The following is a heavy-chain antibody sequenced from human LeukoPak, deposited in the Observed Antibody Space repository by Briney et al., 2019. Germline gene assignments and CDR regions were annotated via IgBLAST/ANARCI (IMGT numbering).Heavy chain of an antibody. CDR3: AKHSDCSGGSCYFEY. J-gene: IGHJ4*02. Sequence: SETLSLTCTVSGGSISSTNYYWGWIRQPPGKGLEWIGSLYYSGTTYYNSSLTSRVTISVDTSKSQFSLKLSSVTAADTAVYYCAKHSDCSGGSCYFEYWGQGTLVTVST. CDR1: GGSISSTNYY. D-gene: IGHD2-15*01. V-gene: IGHV4-39*01. CDR2: LYYSGTT.